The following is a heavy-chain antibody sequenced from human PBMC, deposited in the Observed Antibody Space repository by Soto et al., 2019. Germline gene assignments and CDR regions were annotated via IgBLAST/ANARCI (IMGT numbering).Heavy chain of an antibody. CDR3: ARGYTMIVAEYYYYGMDV. D-gene: IGHD3-22*01. J-gene: IGHJ6*02. CDR1: GGTFSSYA. V-gene: IGHV1-69*01. Sequence: QVPLVQSGAEVKKPGSSVKVSCKASGGTFSSYAISWVRQAPGQGLEWMGGIIPIFGTANYAQKFQGRVTITADESTSTAYMELSSLRSEDTAVYYCARGYTMIVAEYYYYGMDVWGQGTTVTVSS. CDR2: IIPIFGTA.